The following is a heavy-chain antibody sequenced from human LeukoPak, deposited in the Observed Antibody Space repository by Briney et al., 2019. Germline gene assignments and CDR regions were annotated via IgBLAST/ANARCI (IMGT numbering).Heavy chain of an antibody. J-gene: IGHJ4*02. V-gene: IGHV4-59*01. D-gene: IGHD3-3*01. CDR3: ARDLYYDFWSGYYYFDY. CDR1: GGSISSYY. CDR2: IYYTGST. Sequence: SETLSLTCTVSGGSISSYYGRWLRQPRGKGLEWIGYIYYTGSTNYNPSLKSRVTISVDTSKNQFSLKLSSVTAADTAVYYCARDLYYDFWSGYYYFDYWGQGTLVTVSS.